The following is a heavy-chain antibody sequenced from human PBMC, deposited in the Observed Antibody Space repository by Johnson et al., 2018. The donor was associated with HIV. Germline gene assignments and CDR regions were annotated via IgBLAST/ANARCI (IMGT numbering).Heavy chain of an antibody. Sequence: VQLVESGGGLVQPGGSLRLSCAASGFTVSSNYMSWVRQAPGKGLEWVSVIYSGGSTYYEDSVKGRFTISRDNSKNTLYLQMNSLRAEDTAVYYCAKDSPGWLVGAIGEDAFDIWGQGTMVTVSS. D-gene: IGHD1-26*01. CDR2: IYSGGST. CDR1: GFTVSSNY. V-gene: IGHV3-66*01. J-gene: IGHJ3*02. CDR3: AKDSPGWLVGAIGEDAFDI.